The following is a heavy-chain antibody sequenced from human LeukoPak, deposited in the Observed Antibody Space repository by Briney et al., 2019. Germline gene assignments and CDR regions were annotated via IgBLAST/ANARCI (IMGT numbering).Heavy chain of an antibody. CDR1: GFTFDDYT. CDR3: AKDHSYARSLYYYGMDV. V-gene: IGHV3-43*01. J-gene: IGHJ6*02. Sequence: GGSLRLSCAASGFTFDDYTMHWVRQAPGKGLEWVSLISWDGGSTYYADSVKGRFTISRDNSKNSLYLQMNSLRTEDTALYYCAKDHSYARSLYYYGMDVWGQGTTVTVSS. CDR2: ISWDGGST. D-gene: IGHD6-6*01.